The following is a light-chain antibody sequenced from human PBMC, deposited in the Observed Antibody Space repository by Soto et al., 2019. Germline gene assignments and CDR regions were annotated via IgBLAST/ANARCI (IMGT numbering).Light chain of an antibody. CDR3: QQYNNWPPWWT. CDR1: QSVSSN. V-gene: IGKV3-15*01. Sequence: EIVMTQSPATLSVSPGERATLSCRANQSVSSNLAWYQRKPGQAPRLLIYAASTRATGIPARFSGSGSGTEFTLTISSLQSEDFAVYYCQQYNNWPPWWTFGQGTKVEIK. CDR2: AAS. J-gene: IGKJ1*01.